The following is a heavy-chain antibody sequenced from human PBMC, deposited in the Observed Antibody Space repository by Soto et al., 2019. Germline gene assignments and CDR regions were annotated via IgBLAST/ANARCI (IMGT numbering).Heavy chain of an antibody. Sequence: VQLVQSGVEVKKPGASVKVSCKASGYTFTNYGISWVRQAPGQGLEWMGWINTYNANTNYAQKVQGRVTLTTETSTSTVYMELRSLRPDDTAVYYCARDLLYSTRSTVRFDIWGQGTMLTVSS. V-gene: IGHV1-18*01. CDR2: INTYNANT. J-gene: IGHJ3*02. D-gene: IGHD6-13*01. CDR3: ARDLLYSTRSTVRFDI. CDR1: GYTFTNYG.